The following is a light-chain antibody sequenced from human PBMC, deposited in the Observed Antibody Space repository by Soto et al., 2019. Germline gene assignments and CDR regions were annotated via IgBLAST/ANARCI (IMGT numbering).Light chain of an antibody. J-gene: IGKJ2*01. V-gene: IGKV3-15*01. Sequence: EIVMTQSPATLAVSPGERAALSCRASQSVSSNFAWYQQKPGQAPRLLIYGPSSRATGTPARFSGSGSGTEFTLTISSLQSEDFAVYYCQQYNNWPYTFGLGTKLEMK. CDR1: QSVSSN. CDR3: QQYNNWPYT. CDR2: GPS.